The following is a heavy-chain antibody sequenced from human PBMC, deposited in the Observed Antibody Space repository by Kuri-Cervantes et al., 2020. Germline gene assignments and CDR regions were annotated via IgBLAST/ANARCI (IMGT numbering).Heavy chain of an antibody. CDR3: ARHAVAGTIVDY. D-gene: IGHD6-19*01. V-gene: IGHV4-4*07. Sequence: ESLKISCTVAGDSISNWYWGWLRQPAGKGLERIGRVYRSGSTNYNSSLKSRVTISVDTSKNQFSLKLSSVTAADTAVYYCARHAVAGTIVDYWGQGTLVTVSS. CDR1: GDSISNWY. J-gene: IGHJ4*02. CDR2: VYRSGST.